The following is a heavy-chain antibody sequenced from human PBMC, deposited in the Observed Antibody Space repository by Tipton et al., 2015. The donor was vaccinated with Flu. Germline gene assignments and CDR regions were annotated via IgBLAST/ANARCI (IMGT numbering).Heavy chain of an antibody. CDR3: VVEGPPYGDYVDY. J-gene: IGHJ4*02. D-gene: IGHD4-17*01. CDR1: GFTFSDYF. Sequence: SLRLSCAASGFTFSDYFMTWIRQAPGKGLEWVSYIGSSGSPTYYADSVKGRFTISRDNAKNSLYLEMSSLRAQDTAVYYCVVEGPPYGDYVDYWGQGTLVTVSS. V-gene: IGHV3-11*01. CDR2: IGSSGSPT.